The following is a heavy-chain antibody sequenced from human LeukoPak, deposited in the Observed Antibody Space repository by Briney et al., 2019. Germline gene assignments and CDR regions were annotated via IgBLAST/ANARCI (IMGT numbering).Heavy chain of an antibody. J-gene: IGHJ4*02. CDR3: ARGRRSGSYCGY. CDR2: ISSSSSYI. Sequence: GGSLRLSCAPSGFTISSYRMNWVRQAPGKGLEWVSSISSSSSYIYYADSVKGRFTISRDNAKNSLYLQMNSLRAEETAVYYSARGRRSGSYCGYWGQGTLVTVSS. V-gene: IGHV3-21*01. CDR1: GFTISSYR. D-gene: IGHD1-26*01.